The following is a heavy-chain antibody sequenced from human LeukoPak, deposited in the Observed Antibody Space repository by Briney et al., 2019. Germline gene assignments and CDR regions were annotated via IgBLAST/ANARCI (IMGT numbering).Heavy chain of an antibody. Sequence: ASVKVSCKASGYTFTSYDINWVRQATGQGLEWMGWMNPNSGNTGYAQKFQGRVTMTRNTSISTAYMELSSLRAEDTAVYYCASRGDPPGYPFDYWGQGTLVTVSS. CDR3: ASRGDPPGYPFDY. CDR2: MNPNSGNT. J-gene: IGHJ4*02. CDR1: GYTFTSYD. D-gene: IGHD2-21*01. V-gene: IGHV1-8*01.